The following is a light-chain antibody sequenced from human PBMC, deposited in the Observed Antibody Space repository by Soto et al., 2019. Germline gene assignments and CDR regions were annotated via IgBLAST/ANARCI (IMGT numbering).Light chain of an antibody. CDR3: QQYNNWPPYT. J-gene: IGKJ2*01. CDR2: GAS. V-gene: IGKV3-15*01. Sequence: EIVMTQSPATLSVSPGERATLSCRASQSVSSNLAWYQQKRGQAPRLLIYGASTRATGIPARFSGSGSGTEFTLTISSLQSEDFGVYSCQQYNNWPPYTFGQGTKLEIK. CDR1: QSVSSN.